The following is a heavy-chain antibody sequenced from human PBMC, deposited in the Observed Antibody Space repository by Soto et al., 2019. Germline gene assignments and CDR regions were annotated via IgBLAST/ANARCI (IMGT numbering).Heavy chain of an antibody. Sequence: RWSLRLSCSASVFTFSSYAMNWLRQAPGKGLEWISVISNSGHSAYYADSVKGRFTISRDNSKNTLYLQIKSLRAEDTAAYYCAKGGPTFLNWFGPWGQGTLVTVSS. CDR2: ISNSGHSA. CDR1: VFTFSSYA. J-gene: IGHJ5*02. D-gene: IGHD5-12*01. V-gene: IGHV3-23*01. CDR3: AKGGPTFLNWFGP.